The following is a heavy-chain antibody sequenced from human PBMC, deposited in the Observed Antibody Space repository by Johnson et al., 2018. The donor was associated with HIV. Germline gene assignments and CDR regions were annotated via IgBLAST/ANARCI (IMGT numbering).Heavy chain of an antibody. CDR3: ARGGGYSIAAPSDAFDI. V-gene: IGHV3-30-3*01. CDR1: GFTFSSYA. J-gene: IGHJ3*02. D-gene: IGHD6-6*01. CDR2: ISYDGSNK. Sequence: QVQLVESGGGVVQPGRSLRLSCAASGFTFSSYAMHWVRQAQGKGLEWVAVISYDGSNKYYADSVKGRFTISRDNSKNTLYLQMNSLRAEDTAVYYCARGGGYSIAAPSDAFDIWGQGTMLTVSS.